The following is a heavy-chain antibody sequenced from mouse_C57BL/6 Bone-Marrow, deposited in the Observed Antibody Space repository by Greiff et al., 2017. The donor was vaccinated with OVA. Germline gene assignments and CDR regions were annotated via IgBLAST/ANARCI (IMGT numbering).Heavy chain of an antibody. V-gene: IGHV1-42*01. J-gene: IGHJ3*01. CDR1: GYSFTGYY. CDR2: INPSTGGT. CDR3: ARGGTSPFAY. Sequence: VQLKESGPELVKPGASVKISCKASGYSFTGYYMNWVKPRPEKSLEWIGEINPSTGGTTYNQKFKAKATLTVDKSSSTAYIQLQILTSEDSAVYYCARGGTSPFAYWGQGTLVTVSA. D-gene: IGHD4-1*01.